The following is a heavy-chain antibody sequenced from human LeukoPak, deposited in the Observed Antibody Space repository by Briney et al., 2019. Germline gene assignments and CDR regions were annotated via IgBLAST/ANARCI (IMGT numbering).Heavy chain of an antibody. Sequence: GESLKISCKGSGYSFTSYWIGWVRQMPGKGLEWMGIIYPGDSDTRYSPSFQGQVTISADKSISTAYLQWSSLKASDTAMYYCARTPYCGGDCHSPPPYFDYWGQGTLVTVSS. CDR1: GYSFTSYW. CDR3: ARTPYCGGDCHSPPPYFDY. D-gene: IGHD2-21*02. CDR2: IYPGDSDT. V-gene: IGHV5-51*01. J-gene: IGHJ4*02.